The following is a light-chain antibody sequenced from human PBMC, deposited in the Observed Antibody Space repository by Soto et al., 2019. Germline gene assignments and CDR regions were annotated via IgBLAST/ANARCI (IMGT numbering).Light chain of an antibody. V-gene: IGKV3-15*01. CDR1: QSVSSN. J-gene: IGKJ4*01. CDR2: GAS. CDR3: QQYNDWLALT. Sequence: EIVMTQYTATLSVSPGEIATLSCRASQSVSSNLDWYQQKPGQAPRLLIYGASTRATGIPARVSGSASGTEFTLSISGLQSEDFAVYCCQQYNDWLALTLGGGNKVEIK.